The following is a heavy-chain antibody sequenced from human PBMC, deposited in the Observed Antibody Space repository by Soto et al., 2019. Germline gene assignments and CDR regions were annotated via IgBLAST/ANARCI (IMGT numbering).Heavy chain of an antibody. V-gene: IGHV1-18*01. J-gene: IGHJ4*02. CDR3: ARDFTGWPPDGVDS. D-gene: IGHD3-16*01. CDR2: ISAYNGGT. Sequence: QVHLVQSGAEVKKPGASVKVSCKASGFTFTSYAITWVRQAPGQGLEWMGWISAYNGGTNYAQNLQGRVTMTTDASTSTAYMELGSLTSHDTAVYYCARDFTGWPPDGVDSWGQGTLVIVSS. CDR1: GFTFTSYA.